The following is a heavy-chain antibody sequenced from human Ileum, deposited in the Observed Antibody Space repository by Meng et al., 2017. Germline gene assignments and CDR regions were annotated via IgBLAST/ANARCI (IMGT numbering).Heavy chain of an antibody. CDR2: NCNSGIV. CDR1: DESDSTTNW. D-gene: IGHD4-23*01. V-gene: IGHV4-4*02. Sequence: VWLREPGPGLGKPCGTLALTCAVQDESDSTTNWWNWVRQPPGGGLEWIGENCNSGIVNYNLSLKSRVTLSIDKSKNQFSLKLISVTAADTGVYYCAANSGKKMHSWGQGTLVTVSS. J-gene: IGHJ4*02. CDR3: AANSGKKMHS.